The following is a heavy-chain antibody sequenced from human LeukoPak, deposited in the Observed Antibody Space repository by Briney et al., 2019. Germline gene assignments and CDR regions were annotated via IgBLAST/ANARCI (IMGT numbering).Heavy chain of an antibody. CDR2: ISGSGGST. J-gene: IGHJ6*02. V-gene: IGHV3-23*01. CDR1: GFTFSSYA. CDR3: AREPNSGWPYYYYGMDV. D-gene: IGHD6-19*01. Sequence: GGSLRLSCAASGFTFSSYAMSWVRQAPGKGLEWVSAISGSGGSTYYADSVKGRFTISRDNSKNTLYLQMNSLGAEDTAVYYCAREPNSGWPYYYYGMDVWGQGTTVTVSS.